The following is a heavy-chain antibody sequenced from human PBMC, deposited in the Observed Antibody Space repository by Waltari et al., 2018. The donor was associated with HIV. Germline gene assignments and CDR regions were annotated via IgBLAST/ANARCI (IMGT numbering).Heavy chain of an antibody. CDR2: IRSRANNYAT. J-gene: IGHJ4*02. V-gene: IGHV3-73*02. Sequence: EVQLVESGGGLVQPGESLKLYCAASGFAFSGSAIHWVRQASGKGLEWVAHIRSRANNYATAYASSVKGRFTISRDDSKNTAYLQMNSLKTEDTAVYYCTRQGSMFGEDYWGQGALVTVTS. CDR3: TRQGSMFGEDY. D-gene: IGHD3-3*01. CDR1: GFAFSGSA.